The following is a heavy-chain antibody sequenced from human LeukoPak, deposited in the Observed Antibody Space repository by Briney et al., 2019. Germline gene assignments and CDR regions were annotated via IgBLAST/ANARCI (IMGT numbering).Heavy chain of an antibody. Sequence: SETLSLTCTVSGGSISSSSYYWGWIRQPPGKGLEWIGSIYYSGGTYYNPSLKSRVTISVDTSKNQFSLKLSSVTAADTAVYYCSGYCTNGVCFTGGYWGQGTLVTVSS. CDR1: GGSISSSSYY. D-gene: IGHD2-8*01. CDR2: IYYSGGT. CDR3: SGYCTNGVCFTGGY. V-gene: IGHV4-39*01. J-gene: IGHJ4*02.